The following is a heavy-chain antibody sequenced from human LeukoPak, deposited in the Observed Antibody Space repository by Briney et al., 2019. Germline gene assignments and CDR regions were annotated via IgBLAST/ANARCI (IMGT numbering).Heavy chain of an antibody. Sequence: GGSLRLSCAASGFTFTNFEMNWVRQAPGKGLEWVSYISYSGSTTSYADSVKGRFTISRDNAKNSLYLQMNSLRAEDTAVYYCARAGPPAFDPWGQGTLVTVSA. V-gene: IGHV3-48*03. CDR2: ISYSGSTT. J-gene: IGHJ5*02. CDR1: GFTFTNFE. CDR3: ARAGPPAFDP.